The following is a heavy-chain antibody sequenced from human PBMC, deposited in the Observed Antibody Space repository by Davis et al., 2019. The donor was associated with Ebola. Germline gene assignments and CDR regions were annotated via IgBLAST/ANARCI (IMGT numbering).Heavy chain of an antibody. J-gene: IGHJ6*02. CDR2: INPSGGST. V-gene: IGHV1-46*01. CDR3: ARCRELITICGSARLYGMDV. CDR1: GYTFTSYY. Sequence: ASVKVSCKASGYTFTSYYMHWVRQAPGQGLEWMGIINPSGGSTSYAQKFQGRVTMTRDTSTSTVYMELSSLISEDTAVYYFARCRELITICGSARLYGMDVWGQGTTVTVSS. D-gene: IGHD3-3*01.